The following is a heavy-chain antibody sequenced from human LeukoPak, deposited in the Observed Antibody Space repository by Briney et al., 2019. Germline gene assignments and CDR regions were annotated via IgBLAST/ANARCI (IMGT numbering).Heavy chain of an antibody. CDR1: GGTFSSYA. Sequence: ASVKVSCKASGGTFSSYAISWVRQAPGQGLEWMGWISAYNGNTNYAQKLQGRVTMTTDTSTSTAYMELRSLRSDDTAVYYCARDLDVVVVAATHWFDPWGQGTLVTVSS. V-gene: IGHV1-18*01. J-gene: IGHJ5*02. CDR3: ARDLDVVVVAATHWFDP. D-gene: IGHD2-15*01. CDR2: ISAYNGNT.